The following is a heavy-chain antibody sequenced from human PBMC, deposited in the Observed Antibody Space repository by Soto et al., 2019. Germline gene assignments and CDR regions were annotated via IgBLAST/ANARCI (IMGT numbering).Heavy chain of an antibody. V-gene: IGHV3-53*01. CDR3: AREQNYYYDNTGYYMGLFDN. J-gene: IGHJ4*02. CDR2: LYTGGGT. Sequence: GGSLRLSCAASGFTVSRNYMSWVRQAPGKGLEWVSLLYTGGGTFFADSVKGRFTISRDNSKNTLYLQMNNLRPEDTAVYFCAREQNYYYDNTGYYMGLFDNWSQGTQVTVSS. CDR1: GFTVSRNY. D-gene: IGHD3-22*01.